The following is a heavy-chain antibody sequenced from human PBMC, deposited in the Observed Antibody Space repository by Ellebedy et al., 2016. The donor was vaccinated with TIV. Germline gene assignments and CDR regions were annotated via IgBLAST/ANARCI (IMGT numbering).Heavy chain of an antibody. J-gene: IGHJ4*02. V-gene: IGHV3-48*01. Sequence: GGSLRLSCAASGFTFSSYSMNWVRQAPGKGLEWVSYISSSSSTIYYADSVRGRFTLSRDDSKNTVYLEMGSLRSEDTAVYFCARAPEGIVVLSPDYWGQGTRVTVSS. CDR2: ISSSSSTI. CDR1: GFTFSSYS. D-gene: IGHD3-22*01. CDR3: ARAPEGIVVLSPDY.